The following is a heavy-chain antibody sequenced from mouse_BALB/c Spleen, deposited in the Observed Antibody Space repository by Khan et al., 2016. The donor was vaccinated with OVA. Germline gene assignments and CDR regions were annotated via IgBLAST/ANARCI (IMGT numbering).Heavy chain of an antibody. CDR3: ARTGYYYFDY. V-gene: IGHV5-17*02. Sequence: EVELVESGGGLVQTGGSRKLSCAASGFTFSGFGMHWVRQAPEKGLEWVAYISSGSSTIYYADTVKGRFTISRDNPKNTLFLQMTSLRSEDTAMYYCARTGYYYFDYWGQGTTLTGSS. CDR2: ISSGSSTI. D-gene: IGHD2-3*01. CDR1: GFTFSGFG. J-gene: IGHJ2*01.